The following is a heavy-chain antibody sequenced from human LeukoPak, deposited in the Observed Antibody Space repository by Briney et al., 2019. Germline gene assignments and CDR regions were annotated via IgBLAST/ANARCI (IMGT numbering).Heavy chain of an antibody. CDR3: ASADYYDSSGYWDYFDY. V-gene: IGHV1-8*03. CDR1: GYTFTSYD. Sequence: ASVKVSCKASGYTFTSYDINWVRQATGQGLEWMGWMNPNSGNTGYAQKFQGRVTIARNTSISTAYMELSRLRSDDTAVYYCASADYYDSSGYWDYFDYWGQGTLVTVSS. D-gene: IGHD3-22*01. J-gene: IGHJ4*02. CDR2: MNPNSGNT.